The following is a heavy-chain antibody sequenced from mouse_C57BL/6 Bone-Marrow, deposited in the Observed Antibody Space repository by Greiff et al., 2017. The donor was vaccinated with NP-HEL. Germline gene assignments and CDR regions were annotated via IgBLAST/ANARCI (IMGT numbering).Heavy chain of an antibody. D-gene: IGHD2-5*01. CDR1: GYTFTSYG. CDR3: ASYSYYSKDYYAMDY. V-gene: IGHV1-81*01. J-gene: IGHJ4*01. Sequence: QVQLKQSGAELARPGASVKLSCKASGYTFTSYGISWVKQRTGQGLEWIGEIYPRSGNTYYNEKFKGKATLTADKSSSTAYMELRSLTSEDSAVYFCASYSYYSKDYYAMDYWGQGTSVTVSS. CDR2: IYPRSGNT.